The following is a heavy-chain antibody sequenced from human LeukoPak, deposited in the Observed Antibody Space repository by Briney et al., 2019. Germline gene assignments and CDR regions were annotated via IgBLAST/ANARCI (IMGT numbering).Heavy chain of an antibody. CDR2: IRYDGSNK. CDR3: AKDGYSSSSGFDY. Sequence: GGSLRLSCAASGFTFSSYGMHWVRQAPGKGLEWVAFIRYDGSNKYYADSVKGRFTISRDNSKNTLYLQMNSLRAEDTAVYYCAKDGYSSSSGFDYWGQGTLVTASS. V-gene: IGHV3-30*02. J-gene: IGHJ4*02. D-gene: IGHD6-6*01. CDR1: GFTFSSYG.